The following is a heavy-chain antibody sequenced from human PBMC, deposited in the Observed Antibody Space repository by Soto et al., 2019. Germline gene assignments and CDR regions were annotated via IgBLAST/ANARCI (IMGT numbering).Heavy chain of an antibody. J-gene: IGHJ4*02. CDR3: PRAYGWTPCSAQFDY. D-gene: IGHD3-10*02. CDR2: INHSGST. Sequence: SETLSLTCAVYGGSFSGYYWSWRGQPPGKGLEEIAEINHSGSTNCILSLNSRVTISANTTYNQFSLQMMSVTAADTAVYYCPRAYGWTPCSAQFDYWCQGALVTIFS. V-gene: IGHV4-34*01. CDR1: GGSFSGYY.